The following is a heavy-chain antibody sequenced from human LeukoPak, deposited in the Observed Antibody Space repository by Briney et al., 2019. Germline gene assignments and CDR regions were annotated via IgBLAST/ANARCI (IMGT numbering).Heavy chain of an antibody. CDR1: GYTFTSYF. CDR2: INPRGGTT. CDR3: ARASLYYYDSSGYRDYYYYYMDV. D-gene: IGHD3-22*01. Sequence: ASVKVSCKASGYTFTSYFMHWVRQAPGQGLEWMGLINPRGGTTNFPQKFQGRVTMTRDTSISTAYMELSRLRSDDTAVYYCARASLYYYDSSGYRDYYYYYMDVWGKGTTVTISS. J-gene: IGHJ6*03. V-gene: IGHV1-46*01.